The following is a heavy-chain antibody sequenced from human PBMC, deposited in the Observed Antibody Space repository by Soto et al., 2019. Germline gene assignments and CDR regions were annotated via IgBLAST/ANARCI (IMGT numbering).Heavy chain of an antibody. CDR2: IYYSGST. Sequence: SETLSLTCTVSGGYISSYYWSWIRQPPGKGLEWIGYIYYSGSTNYNPSLKSRVTISVDTSKNQFSLKLSSVTAADTAVYYCARYKGGYDYIWGSYRYDNWFDPWGQGTLVTVSS. D-gene: IGHD3-16*02. J-gene: IGHJ5*02. V-gene: IGHV4-59*08. CDR1: GGYISSYY. CDR3: ARYKGGYDYIWGSYRYDNWFDP.